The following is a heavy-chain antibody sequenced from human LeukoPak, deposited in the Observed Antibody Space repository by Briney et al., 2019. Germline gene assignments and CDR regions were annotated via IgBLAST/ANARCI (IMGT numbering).Heavy chain of an antibody. J-gene: IGHJ4*02. Sequence: GGSLRLSCAASGFSFSSYSMNWVRQAPGKGLEWVSYISLDSSTMYYADSVKGRFTISRDYAKNSLYLQMNSLRDDDTAVYYCARDDSAGAWELLWDYWGQGTLVTVSS. CDR3: ARDDSAGAWELLWDY. V-gene: IGHV3-48*02. CDR1: GFSFSSYS. CDR2: ISLDSSTM. D-gene: IGHD1-26*01.